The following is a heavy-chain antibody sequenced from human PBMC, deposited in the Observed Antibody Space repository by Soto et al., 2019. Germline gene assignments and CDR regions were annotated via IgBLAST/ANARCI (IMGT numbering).Heavy chain of an antibody. J-gene: IGHJ4*02. CDR3: ARGGIVVVPAAIPPVVFDY. CDR1: GFTFSSYA. Sequence: GGSLRLSCAASGFTFSSYAMHWVRQAPGKGLEWVAVISYDGSNKYYADSVKGRFTISRDNSKNTLYLQMNSLRAEDTAVYYCARGGIVVVPAAIPPVVFDYWGQGTLVTVSS. V-gene: IGHV3-30-3*01. CDR2: ISYDGSNK. D-gene: IGHD2-2*02.